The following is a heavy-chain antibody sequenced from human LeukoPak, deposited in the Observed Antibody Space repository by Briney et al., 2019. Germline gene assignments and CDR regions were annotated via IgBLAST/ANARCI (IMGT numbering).Heavy chain of an antibody. CDR3: VKGTTMSYYYYYMDV. CDR2: ISWNSGSI. D-gene: IGHD1-1*01. J-gene: IGHJ6*03. V-gene: IGHV3-9*01. Sequence: PGGSLRLSCAASGFTFDDYAMHWVRQAPGKGLEWVSGISWNSGSIVYAGSVKGRFTISRDNAKNSLYLQMNSLRAEDTALYYCVKGTTMSYYYYYMDVWGKGTTVTVSS. CDR1: GFTFDDYA.